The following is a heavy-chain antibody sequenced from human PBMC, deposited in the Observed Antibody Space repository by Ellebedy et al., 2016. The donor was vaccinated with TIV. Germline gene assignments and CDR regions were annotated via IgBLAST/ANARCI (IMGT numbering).Heavy chain of an antibody. D-gene: IGHD6-19*01. J-gene: IGHJ4*02. Sequence: GGSLRLSCAASGFTFSRYWMNWVRQAPGKGLERVANIKQDGSEKYYVDSVKGRFTISRDNAKNSLYLQMNSLRAEDTAVYFCARLDAIIAVKSLDYWGQGTLVTVSS. CDR3: ARLDAIIAVKSLDY. V-gene: IGHV3-7*03. CDR2: IKQDGSEK. CDR1: GFTFSRYW.